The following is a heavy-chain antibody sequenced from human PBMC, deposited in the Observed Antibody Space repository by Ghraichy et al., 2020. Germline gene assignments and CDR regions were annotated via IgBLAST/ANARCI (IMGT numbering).Heavy chain of an antibody. CDR1: GFTFTSYW. CDR3: ARTYYYDAETFDTYYDMDV. D-gene: IGHD3-22*01. Sequence: GGSLRLSCAASGFTFTSYWMHWVRQAPGKGLLWVSRINIDGTSTAYADSVKGRFTISRDNAKNKLYLQMNSLRAEDTAVYYCARTYYYDAETFDTYYDMDVWGQGTTVIVSS. V-gene: IGHV3-74*01. J-gene: IGHJ6*02. CDR2: INIDGTST.